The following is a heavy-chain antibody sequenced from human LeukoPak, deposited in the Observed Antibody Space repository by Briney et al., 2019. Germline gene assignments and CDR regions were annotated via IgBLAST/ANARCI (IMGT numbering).Heavy chain of an antibody. V-gene: IGHV3-30-3*01. CDR2: ISYDGSNK. CDR1: GFTFSSYA. J-gene: IGHJ4*02. Sequence: GGSLRLSCAASGFTFSSYAMHWVRQAPGKGLEWVAVISYDGSNKYYADSVKGRFTISRDNSKNTLYLQMNSLRAEDTAVYYCAREMLNYDSSGYYPYWGQGTLVTVSS. CDR3: AREMLNYDSSGYYPY. D-gene: IGHD3-22*01.